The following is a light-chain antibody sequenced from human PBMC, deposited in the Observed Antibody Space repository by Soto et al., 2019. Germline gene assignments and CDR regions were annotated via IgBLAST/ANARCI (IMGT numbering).Light chain of an antibody. CDR2: DAS. J-gene: IGKJ5*01. Sequence: EIVLTQSPATLSLSPGERATLSCGASQSVSRNYLAWFQQKPGLAPRLLIYDASSRATGIPDRFSGSGSGTDFTLTISRLEPEDFAVYYCQQYAFSPRAFGQGTRL. CDR1: QSVSRNY. V-gene: IGKV3D-20*01. CDR3: QQYAFSPRA.